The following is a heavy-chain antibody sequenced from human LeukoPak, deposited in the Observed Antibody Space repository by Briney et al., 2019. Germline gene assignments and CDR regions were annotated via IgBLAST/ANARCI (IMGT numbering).Heavy chain of an antibody. CDR1: GFTFDDYG. CDR2: INWNGGST. J-gene: IGHJ6*03. CDR3: AREKKSGYSGYDPYYYYYMDV. V-gene: IGHV3-20*04. Sequence: PGGSLRLSCAASGFTFDDYGMSWVRQAPGKGLEWVSGINWNGGSTGYADSVKGRFTISRDNAKNSLYLQMNSLRAADTALYYCAREKKSGYSGYDPYYYYYMDVWGKGTTVTVSS. D-gene: IGHD5-12*01.